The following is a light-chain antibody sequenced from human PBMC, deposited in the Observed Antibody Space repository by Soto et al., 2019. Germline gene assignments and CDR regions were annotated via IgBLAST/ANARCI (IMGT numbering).Light chain of an antibody. V-gene: IGKV1-5*03. CDR2: KTS. CDR3: QQYNSSWLT. Sequence: DIQMTQSPSTLAASVGDRVTITCRASQSVSPWLAWYQQKPGKAPKHLIYKTSTLQSGVPSRFSGSGSGTDFTLNISSLQPDDFATYYCQQYNSSWLTFGGGTKVDIK. J-gene: IGKJ4*01. CDR1: QSVSPW.